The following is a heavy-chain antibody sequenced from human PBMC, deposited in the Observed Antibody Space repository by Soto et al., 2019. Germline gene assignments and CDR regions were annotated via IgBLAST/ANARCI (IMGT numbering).Heavy chain of an antibody. CDR3: ARTITPYYDSSGYYFDY. CDR1: GGTFSSYA. V-gene: IGHV1-69*01. J-gene: IGHJ4*02. D-gene: IGHD3-22*01. CDR2: IIPIFGTA. Sequence: QVQLVQSGAEVKKPGSSVKVSCTASGGTFSSYAISWVRQAPGQGLEWMGGIIPIFGTANYAQKFQGRVTITADESTSTAYMELSSLRSEDTAVYYCARTITPYYDSSGYYFDYWGQGTLVTVSS.